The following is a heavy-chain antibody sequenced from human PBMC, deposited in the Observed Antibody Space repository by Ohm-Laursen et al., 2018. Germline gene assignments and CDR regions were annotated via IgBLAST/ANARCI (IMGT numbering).Heavy chain of an antibody. CDR3: ARVADSSLDH. D-gene: IGHD6-19*01. Sequence: SLRLSCAASGLTVSSGFFDWVRQAPGKGLEWVSIINNDGNTDYSDSVKGRFTISRDISKNIVYLQMNNLRTDDTATYYCARVADSSLDHWGQGTLVTVS. CDR2: INNDGNT. V-gene: IGHV3-53*01. CDR1: GLTVSSGF. J-gene: IGHJ4*02.